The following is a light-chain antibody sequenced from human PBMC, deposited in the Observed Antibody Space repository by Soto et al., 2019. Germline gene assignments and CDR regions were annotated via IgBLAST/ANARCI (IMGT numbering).Light chain of an antibody. CDR2: GNT. Sequence: QSVLTQPPSVSGAPGQRVTISCTGGSSDLGAGYDVHWYQHVPGTAPKLLISGNTNRPSGVPDRFSGSKSGTSASLAITGLQAEDEADYYCQSYDNSLSGSVAFGGGTKLTVL. CDR1: SSDLGAGYD. CDR3: QSYDNSLSGSVA. V-gene: IGLV1-40*01. J-gene: IGLJ2*01.